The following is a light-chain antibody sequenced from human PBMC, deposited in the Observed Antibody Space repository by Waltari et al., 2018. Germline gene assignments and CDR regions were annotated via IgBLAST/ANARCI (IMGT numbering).Light chain of an antibody. V-gene: IGLV2-18*02. CDR2: EGS. CDR1: TSDLVGYRR. CDR3: AAWTDTSKIV. J-gene: IGLJ2*01. Sequence: QSALTQPPSVSGSPGQSVTISCTGTTSDLVGYRRTSLYQQAPGTAPKLLLFEGSNLPSGCPDRFSGSKSGNTASLTISDLQAEDESHYYCAAWTDTSKIVFGGGTRVTVL.